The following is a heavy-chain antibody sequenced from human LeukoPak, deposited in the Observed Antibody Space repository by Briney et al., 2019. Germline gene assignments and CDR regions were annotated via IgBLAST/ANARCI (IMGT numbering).Heavy chain of an antibody. CDR2: INHSGST. V-gene: IGHV4-34*01. J-gene: IGHJ4*02. CDR3: AREPAVAGTGLFVDY. CDR1: GGSFSGYY. Sequence: SETLSLTCAVYGGSFSGYYWSWIRQPPGKGLEWIGEINHSGSTNYNPSLKSRVTISVDTSKNQFSLELSSVTAADTAVYYCAREPAVAGTGLFVDYWGQGTLVTVSS. D-gene: IGHD6-19*01.